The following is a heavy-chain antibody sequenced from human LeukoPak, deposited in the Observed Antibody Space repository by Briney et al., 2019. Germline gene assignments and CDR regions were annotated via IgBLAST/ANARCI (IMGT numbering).Heavy chain of an antibody. CDR3: ARLEEETSCPH. J-gene: IGHJ4*02. Sequence: GESLKISCKASGYSFNSYWIGWVRQMPGKGLEWMGIIYPGDSDTRYSPSFKGQVTISADKSISTAYLQWGSLKASDTAMYYCARLEEETSCPHWGQGTLVTVSS. CDR2: IYPGDSDT. D-gene: IGHD2-2*01. CDR1: GYSFNSYW. V-gene: IGHV5-51*01.